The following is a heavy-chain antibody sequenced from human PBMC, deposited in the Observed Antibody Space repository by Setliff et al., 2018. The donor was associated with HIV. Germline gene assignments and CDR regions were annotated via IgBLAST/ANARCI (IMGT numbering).Heavy chain of an antibody. Sequence: GGSLRLSCAASGFTFISYAMSWVRQAPGKGLEWVSVISGSGGSTYYAGSVKGRFTISRDNSKNTLTMVMNSLRAEDTAMYYCVRDYVHPGTVGTTSPLDNWGQGTLVTVSS. CDR3: VRDYVHPGTVGTTSPLDN. D-gene: IGHD1-26*01. CDR2: ISGSGGST. J-gene: IGHJ1*01. CDR1: GFTFISYA. V-gene: IGHV3-23*01.